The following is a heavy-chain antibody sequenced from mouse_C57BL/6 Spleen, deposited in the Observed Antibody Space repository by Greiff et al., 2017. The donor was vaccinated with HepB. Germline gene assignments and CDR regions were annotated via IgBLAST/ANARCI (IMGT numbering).Heavy chain of an antibody. D-gene: IGHD1-1*01. CDR2: INPSTGGT. Sequence: EVQLQQSGPELVKPGASVKISCKASGYSFTGYYMHWVKQSPEKSLEWIGEINPSTGGTSYNQKFKGKATLTVDKSSSTAYMQLKSLTSEDSAVYYCARCYGSSDWYFDVWGTGTTVTVSS. CDR1: GYSFTGYY. V-gene: IGHV1-43*01. CDR3: ARCYGSSDWYFDV. J-gene: IGHJ1*03.